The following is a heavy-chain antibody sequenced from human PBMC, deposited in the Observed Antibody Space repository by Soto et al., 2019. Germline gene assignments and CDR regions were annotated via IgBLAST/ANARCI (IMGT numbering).Heavy chain of an antibody. Sequence: ASVKVSCKASGYTFTSYDINWVRQATGQGLEWMGWMNPNSGNTGYAQKFQGRVTMTRNTSISTAYMELSSLRSEDTAVYYCARGKGPTGWLAALRYYYGMDVWGQGTTVTVSS. J-gene: IGHJ6*02. D-gene: IGHD6-6*01. V-gene: IGHV1-8*01. CDR1: GYTFTSYD. CDR3: ARGKGPTGWLAALRYYYGMDV. CDR2: MNPNSGNT.